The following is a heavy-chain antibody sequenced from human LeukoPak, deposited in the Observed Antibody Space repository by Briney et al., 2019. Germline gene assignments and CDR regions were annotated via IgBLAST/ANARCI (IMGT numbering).Heavy chain of an antibody. CDR3: ARVHKRTTVKYFDY. D-gene: IGHD4-17*01. CDR2: IYYSGST. J-gene: IGHJ4*02. Sequence: SETLSLTCTVSGGSISSGGYYWSWIRQHPRKGLEWIGYIYYSGSTYYNPSLKSRVTISVDTSNNQFSLKLSSVTAADTAVYYCARVHKRTTVKYFDYWGQGTLVTVSS. V-gene: IGHV4-31*03. CDR1: GGSISSGGYY.